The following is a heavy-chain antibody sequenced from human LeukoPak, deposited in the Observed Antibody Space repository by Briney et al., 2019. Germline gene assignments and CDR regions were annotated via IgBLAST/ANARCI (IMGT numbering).Heavy chain of an antibody. J-gene: IGHJ3*02. V-gene: IGHV1-69-2*01. Sequence: GATVKVFCKASGYTFTDYYLHWVQQAPGKGLEWMGRVDPEDGETIYAQKFQGRVTMTADTSTDTAYMELSSLKFEDTAMYFCATDLRGTTATFDIWGQGTMVTVSS. CDR3: ATDLRGTTATFDI. CDR2: VDPEDGET. CDR1: GYTFTDYY. D-gene: IGHD4-11*01.